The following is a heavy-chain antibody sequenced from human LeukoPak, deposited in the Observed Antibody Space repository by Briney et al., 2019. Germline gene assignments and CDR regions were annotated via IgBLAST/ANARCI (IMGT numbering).Heavy chain of an antibody. J-gene: IGHJ4*02. V-gene: IGHV4-39*01. CDR1: GGSISSSSYY. Sequence: SETLSLTCTISGGSTVSGGSISSSSYYSGGIRQPPGVGLEWSGSIHYSGTTYYHPSLKSRVTISVDTSKNQFSLKLSSATAADTAVYYCARHSRYQLLADFDYWGQGTLVTVSS. D-gene: IGHD2-2*01. CDR2: IHYSGTT. CDR3: ARHSRYQLLADFDY.